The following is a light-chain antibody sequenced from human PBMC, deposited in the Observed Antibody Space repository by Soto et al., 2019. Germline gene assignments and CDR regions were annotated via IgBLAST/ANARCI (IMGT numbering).Light chain of an antibody. CDR3: YQYQSYYPWT. Sequence: DIQMTQSPSTLSASVGYRSTITCRASQSISSSLAWYQHKPWTAPKLLLYDASSLESGVPSSVSGSGSGTEFTLTIRSMQPDDVATYYCYQYQSYYPWTFGQGTTVDIK. J-gene: IGKJ1*01. V-gene: IGKV1-5*01. CDR1: QSISSS. CDR2: DAS.